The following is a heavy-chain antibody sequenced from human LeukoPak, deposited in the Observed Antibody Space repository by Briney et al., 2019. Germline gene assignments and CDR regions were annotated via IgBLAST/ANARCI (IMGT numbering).Heavy chain of an antibody. CDR1: GFTFSSYW. J-gene: IGHJ6*02. CDR3: AREMVPQTYSYGQGGSYGMDV. D-gene: IGHD5-18*01. CDR2: IWYDGSNK. Sequence: PGGSLRLSCAASGFTFSSYWMHWVRQAPGKGLEWVAVIWYDGSNKYYADSVKGRFTISRDNSKNTLYLQMNSLRAEDTAVYYCAREMVPQTYSYGQGGSYGMDVWGQGTTVTVSS. V-gene: IGHV3-33*08.